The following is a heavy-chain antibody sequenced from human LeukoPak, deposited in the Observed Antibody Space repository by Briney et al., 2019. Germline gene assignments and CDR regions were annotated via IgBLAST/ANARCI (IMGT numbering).Heavy chain of an antibody. CDR2: ISGSGGST. CDR3: ARVFVDTAMVPFDY. D-gene: IGHD5-18*01. V-gene: IGHV3-23*01. CDR1: GFTFSSYA. Sequence: GGSLRLSCAASGFTFSSYAMSWVRQAPGKGLEWVSAISGSGGSTYYADSVKGRFTISRDNAKNSLYLQMNSLRAEDTAVYYCARVFVDTAMVPFDYWGQGTLVTVSS. J-gene: IGHJ4*02.